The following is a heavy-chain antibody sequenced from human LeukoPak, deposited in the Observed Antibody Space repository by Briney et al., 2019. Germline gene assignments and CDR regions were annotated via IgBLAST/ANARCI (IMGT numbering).Heavy chain of an antibody. V-gene: IGHV1-18*01. CDR3: ARVVRGQLVPEDAFDI. CDR2: ISAYNGNT. J-gene: IGHJ3*02. CDR1: GYTFTSYG. Sequence: ASVKVSCKASGYTFTSYGISWVRQAPGQGLEWMGWISAYNGNTNYAQKFQGRVTMTRDTSISTAYMELSRLRSDDTAVYYCARVVRGQLVPEDAFDIWGQGTMVTVSS. D-gene: IGHD6-6*01.